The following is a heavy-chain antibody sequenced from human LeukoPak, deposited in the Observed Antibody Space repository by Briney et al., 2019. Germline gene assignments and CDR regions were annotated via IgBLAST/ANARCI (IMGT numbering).Heavy chain of an antibody. D-gene: IGHD4-17*01. J-gene: IGHJ3*02. CDR3: ARDTAPRGAFDI. CDR2: IIPILGIA. V-gene: IGHV1-69*04. Sequence: ASVKVSCKASGYSFTTYYMHWVRQAPGQGLEWMGRIIPILGIANYAQKFQGRVTITADKSTSTAYMELSSLRSEDTAVYYCARDTAPRGAFDIWGQGTMVTVSS. CDR1: GYSFTTYY.